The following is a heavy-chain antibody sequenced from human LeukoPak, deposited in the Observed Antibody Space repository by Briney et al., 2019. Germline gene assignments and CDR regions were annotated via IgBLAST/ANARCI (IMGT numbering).Heavy chain of an antibody. CDR1: GGSISSSSYY. D-gene: IGHD2-21*02. CDR3: ARAVVVTAMIDY. J-gene: IGHJ4*02. CDR2: IYYSGST. Sequence: KPSETLSLTCAVSGGSISSSSYYWGWIRQPPGKGLEWIGSIYYSGSTYYNPSLKSRVTISVDTSKNQFSLKLSSVTAADTAVYYCARAVVVTAMIDYWGQGTLVTVSS. V-gene: IGHV4-39*07.